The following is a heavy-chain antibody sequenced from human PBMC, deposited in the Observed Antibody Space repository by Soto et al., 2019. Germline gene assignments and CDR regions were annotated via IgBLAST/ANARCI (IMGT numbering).Heavy chain of an antibody. J-gene: IGHJ3*02. CDR1: GFTFSNAW. D-gene: IGHD2-8*01. CDR3: TTDLSFVPPLKFRGVGDAFDI. V-gene: IGHV3-15*07. CDR2: IKSKTDGGTT. Sequence: EVQLVESGGGLVKPGGSLRLSCAASGFTFSNAWMNWVRQAPGKGLEWVGRIKSKTDGGTTDYAAPVKGRFTISRDDSKNTLYLQMNSLKTEDTAVYYCTTDLSFVPPLKFRGVGDAFDIWGQGTMVTVSS.